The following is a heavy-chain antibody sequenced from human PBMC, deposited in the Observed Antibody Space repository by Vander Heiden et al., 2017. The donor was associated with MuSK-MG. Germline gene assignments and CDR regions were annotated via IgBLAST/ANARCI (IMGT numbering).Heavy chain of an antibody. J-gene: IGHJ4*02. CDR2: SNHSGSS. D-gene: IGHD5-18*01. Sequence: QVQLQQWGAGLLKPSETLSLTCAVYGGSFSCYYWSWIRQPPGKGLEWIGESNHSGSSNYNPSLKSRVTISVDTSKNQFSLKLSSVTAADTAVYYCARGGYSYGRRSLHFFYWGQGTLVTVSS. CDR1: GGSFSCYY. V-gene: IGHV4-34*01. CDR3: ARGGYSYGRRSLHFFY.